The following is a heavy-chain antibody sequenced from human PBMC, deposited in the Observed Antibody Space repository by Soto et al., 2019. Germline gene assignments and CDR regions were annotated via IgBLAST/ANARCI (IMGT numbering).Heavy chain of an antibody. CDR2: TYYRSKWYN. J-gene: IGHJ6*02. CDR3: ARGPASLAVADEYGIDV. D-gene: IGHD6-19*01. V-gene: IGHV6-1*01. Sequence: PSQTLSLTCAISGDSVSSNSAAWNWIRQSPSRGLEWLGRTYYRSKWYNDYAVSVKSRITIDPDTSKNQFSLQLNSVTPEDTAVYYCARGPASLAVADEYGIDVWGQGTTVTVSS. CDR1: GDSVSSNSAA.